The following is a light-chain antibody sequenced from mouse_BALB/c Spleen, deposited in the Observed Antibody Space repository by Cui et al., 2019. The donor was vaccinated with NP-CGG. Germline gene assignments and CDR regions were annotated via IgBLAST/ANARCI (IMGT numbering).Light chain of an antibody. CDR2: GTN. V-gene: IGLV1*01. CDR3: ALWYSNHWV. Sequence: AVATHESAPTTSPGETVTLTCRSSTGAVTTSNYANWVQEKPDHLFTGLIGGTNNRAPGVPARFSGSLIGDKAALTITGAQTEDEAIYFCALWYSNHWVFGGGTKLTVL. J-gene: IGLJ1*01. CDR1: TGAVTTSNY.